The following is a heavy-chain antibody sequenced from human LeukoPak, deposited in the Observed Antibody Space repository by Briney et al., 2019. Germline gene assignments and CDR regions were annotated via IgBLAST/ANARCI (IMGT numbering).Heavy chain of an antibody. CDR3: ARLYYDFWSGYYPLTYYGMDV. V-gene: IGHV4-4*02. J-gene: IGHJ6*02. D-gene: IGHD3-3*01. CDR1: GVSISSSNW. Sequence: SETLSLTCAVSGVSISSSNWWSWVRQPPGEGLEWIGEIYHSGSTNYNPSLKSRVTISVDKSKNQFSLKLSSVTAADTAVYYCARLYYDFWSGYYPLTYYGMDVWGQGTTVTVSS. CDR2: IYHSGST.